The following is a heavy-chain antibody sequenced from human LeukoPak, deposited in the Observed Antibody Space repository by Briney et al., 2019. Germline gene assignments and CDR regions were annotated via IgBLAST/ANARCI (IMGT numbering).Heavy chain of an antibody. D-gene: IGHD4-17*01. J-gene: IGHJ6*03. CDR1: GGSISSYY. CDR2: INHSGST. Sequence: SETLSLTCTVSGGSISSYYWSWIRQPPGKGLEWIGEINHSGSTNYNPSLKSRVTISVDTSKNQFSLKLSSVTAADTAVYYCARLARVTTAFYYYYYMDVWGKGTTVTVSS. V-gene: IGHV4-34*01. CDR3: ARLARVTTAFYYYYYMDV.